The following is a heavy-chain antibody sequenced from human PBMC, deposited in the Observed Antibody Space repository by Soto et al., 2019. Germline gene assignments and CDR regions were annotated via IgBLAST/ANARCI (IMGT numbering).Heavy chain of an antibody. D-gene: IGHD6-19*01. CDR2: ISFDGNNK. CDR1: GFTFSSYA. V-gene: IGHV3-30-3*01. CDR3: ARDLQGGSGWSVFDY. Sequence: QVQLVESGGGVVQPGRSLRLSCAASGFTFSSYALHWVRQAPGKGLEWVAVISFDGNNKYYADSVKGRFTISRDNSKNTLYLQMNSLRPEDTAVYYCARDLQGGSGWSVFDYWGQGTLVTVSS. J-gene: IGHJ4*02.